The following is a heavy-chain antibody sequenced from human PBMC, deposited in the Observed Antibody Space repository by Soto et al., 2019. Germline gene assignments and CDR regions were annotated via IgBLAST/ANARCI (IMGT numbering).Heavy chain of an antibody. CDR3: ASYGGSYGWFDP. D-gene: IGHD1-26*01. CDR1: GFTFSSYS. CDR2: ISSSSSYI. V-gene: IGHV3-21*01. J-gene: IGHJ5*02. Sequence: GGSLRLSCAASGFTFSSYSMNWVRQAPGKGLEWVSSISSSSSYIYYADSVKGRFTISRDNAKNSLYLQMNSLRAEDTAVYYCASYGGSYGWFDPWGQGTLVTVSS.